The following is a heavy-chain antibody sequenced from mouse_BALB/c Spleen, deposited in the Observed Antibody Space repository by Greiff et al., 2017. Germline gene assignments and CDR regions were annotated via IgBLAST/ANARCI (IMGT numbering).Heavy chain of an antibody. Sequence: VQLQQSGPGLVKPSQSLSLTCTVTGYSITSDYAWNWIRQFPGNKLEWMGYISYSGSTSYNPSLKSRISITRDTSKNQFFLQLNSVTTEDTATYYCARLEAGYAMDYWGQGTSVTVSS. CDR1: GYSITSDYA. CDR3: ARLEAGYAMDY. V-gene: IGHV3-2*02. J-gene: IGHJ4*01. CDR2: ISYSGST.